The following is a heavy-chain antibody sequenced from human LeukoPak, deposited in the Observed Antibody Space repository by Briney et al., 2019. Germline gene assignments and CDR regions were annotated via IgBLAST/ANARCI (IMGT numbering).Heavy chain of an antibody. CDR2: ISSSSSNT. Sequence: PGGSLTLPCAASGFTFSSYSMNWVRQAPGKGLEWVSSISSSSSNTYYADSVKDRFTISRDNAKNSLYLQMNSLRAEDTAVYYCARITFPNFDYWGQGTLVTVSS. CDR1: GFTFSSYS. V-gene: IGHV3-21*01. J-gene: IGHJ4*02. CDR3: ARITFPNFDY. D-gene: IGHD2/OR15-2a*01.